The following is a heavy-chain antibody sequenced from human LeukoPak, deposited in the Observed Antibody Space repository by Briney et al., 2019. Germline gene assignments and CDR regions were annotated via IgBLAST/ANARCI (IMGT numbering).Heavy chain of an antibody. CDR2: INPNSGGT. CDR1: GYTFTGYY. CDR3: ARPVLSGAAAADFDY. J-gene: IGHJ4*02. D-gene: IGHD6-13*01. V-gene: IGHV1-2*02. Sequence: ASVKVSCKASGYTFTGYYFHWVRQAPGQGLEWMGWINPNSGGTNYAQKFQGRVTMTRDTSISTAYMELSRLRSDDTAVYYCARPVLSGAAAADFDYWGQGTLVTVSS.